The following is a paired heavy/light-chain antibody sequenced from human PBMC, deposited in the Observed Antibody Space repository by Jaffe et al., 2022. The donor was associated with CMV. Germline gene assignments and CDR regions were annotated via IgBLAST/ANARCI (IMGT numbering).Heavy chain of an antibody. J-gene: IGHJ3*02. Sequence: EVQLVESGGGLVQPGGSLRLSCAASGFTFSTYHMNWVRQAPGKGLEWVSYISSSTTMIYYAGSVRGRFTISRDNAKNSLYLQMNSLRDDDTAVYYCAREGSYYDTSGYHDAFDIWGQGTMVTVSS. CDR2: ISSSTTMI. D-gene: IGHD3-22*01. CDR1: GFTFSTYH. CDR3: AREGSYYDTSGYHDAFDI. V-gene: IGHV3-48*02.
Light chain of an antibody. J-gene: IGKJ1*01. V-gene: IGKV1-5*03. Sequence: DIQMTQSPSTLSASVGDRVTITCRASQSISNWLAWYQQKPGKAPKLLIYQASSLESGVSSRFSGSGSGTEFTLTISSLQPDDFATYYCQQYNSYSTFGQGTKVEIK. CDR2: QAS. CDR3: QQYNSYST. CDR1: QSISNW.